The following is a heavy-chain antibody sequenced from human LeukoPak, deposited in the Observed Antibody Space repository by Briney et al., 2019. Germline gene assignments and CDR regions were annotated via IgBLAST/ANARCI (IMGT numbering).Heavy chain of an antibody. V-gene: IGHV3-53*01. D-gene: IGHD6-13*01. Sequence: SVKGRFTISRDNSKNTLYLQMNSLRAEDTAVYYCARHPLSSWYYFDYWGQGTLVTVSS. CDR3: ARHPLSSWYYFDY. J-gene: IGHJ4*02.